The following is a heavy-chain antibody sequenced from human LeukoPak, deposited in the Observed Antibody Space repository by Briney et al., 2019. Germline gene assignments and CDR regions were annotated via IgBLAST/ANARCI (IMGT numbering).Heavy chain of an antibody. J-gene: IGHJ4*02. D-gene: IGHD3-3*01. CDR2: IIPILGIA. CDR1: GGTFSSYT. CDR3: AGYGRNGFGVVIPSDY. V-gene: IGHV1-69*02. Sequence: SVKVSCKASGGTFSSYTISWVRQAPGQGLEWMGRIIPILGIANYAQKFQGRVTITADKSTSTAYMELSSLRSEDTAVYYCAGYGRNGFGVVIPSDYWGQGTLVTVSS.